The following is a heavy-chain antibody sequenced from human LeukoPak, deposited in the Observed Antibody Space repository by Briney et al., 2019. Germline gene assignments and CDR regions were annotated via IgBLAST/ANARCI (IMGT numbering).Heavy chain of an antibody. V-gene: IGHV3-30*03. CDR3: ARAAWAARASSVPRQMWYYFAY. Sequence: YVSLYGSASGFIFSSYGMHWVRQAPGKGLEGVAAISLEGGNEYHADSGKGPITISRDNSKNTLDLQMHSLRPDDTALYYRARAAWAARASSVPRQMWYYFAYWGQGSLVTVSS. D-gene: IGHD2-21*01. J-gene: IGHJ4*02. CDR2: ISLEGGNE. CDR1: GFIFSSYG.